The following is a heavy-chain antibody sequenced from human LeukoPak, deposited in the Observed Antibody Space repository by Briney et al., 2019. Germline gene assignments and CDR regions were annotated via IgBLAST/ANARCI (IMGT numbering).Heavy chain of an antibody. CDR1: GGTFSSYA. D-gene: IGHD2-15*01. V-gene: IGHV1-69*04. CDR3: ASGYCSGGSCPLSVYYYYGMDV. CDR2: IIPILGIA. J-gene: IGHJ6*02. Sequence: SVKVSCKASGGTFSSYAISWVRQAPGQGLEWMGRIIPILGIANYAQKFQGRVTITADKSTSTAYMELSSLRSEDTAVYYCASGYCSGGSCPLSVYYYYGMDVWGQGTTVTVSS.